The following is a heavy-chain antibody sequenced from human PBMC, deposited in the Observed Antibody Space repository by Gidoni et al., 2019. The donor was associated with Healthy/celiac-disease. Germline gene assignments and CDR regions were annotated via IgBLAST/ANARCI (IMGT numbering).Heavy chain of an antibody. J-gene: IGHJ6*02. CDR2: IRSSSSYT. V-gene: IGHV3-11*05. CDR1: GFTFSDYY. CDR3: ARPYCSGGSCYGMDV. Sequence: QVQLVESGGGLVKPGGSLRLSCAASGFTFSDYYMSWIRQAPGKGLGWVSYIRSSSSYTNYADSVKGRFTISRDNAKNSLYLQMNSLRAEDTAVYYCARPYCSGGSCYGMDVWGQGTTVTVSS. D-gene: IGHD2-15*01.